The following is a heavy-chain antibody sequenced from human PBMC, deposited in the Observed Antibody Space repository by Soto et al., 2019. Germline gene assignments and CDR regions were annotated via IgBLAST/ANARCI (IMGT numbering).Heavy chain of an antibody. J-gene: IGHJ4*02. V-gene: IGHV1-69*06. CDR2: IIPIFGTA. D-gene: IGHD3-22*01. CDR3: ARGYYYPHGFSTLAY. CDR1: GGTFSSYA. Sequence: SVKVSCKASGGTFSSYAISWVRQAPGQGLEWMGGIIPIFGTANYAQKFQGRVTITADKSTSTAYMELSSLRSEDTAVYYCARGYYYPHGFSTLAYWGKGTLVAVSS.